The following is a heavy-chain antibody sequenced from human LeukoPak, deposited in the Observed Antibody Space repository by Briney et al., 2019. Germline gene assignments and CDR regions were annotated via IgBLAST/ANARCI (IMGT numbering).Heavy chain of an antibody. V-gene: IGHV3-53*01. J-gene: IGHJ4*02. CDR1: GFTVSSNY. D-gene: IGHD6-19*01. Sequence: GGSLRLSCAASGFTVSSNYMSWVRQAPGKGLEWVSVIYSGGSTYYADSVKGRFTISRDNSKNTLYLQMNSLRAEDTAVYYCASSSGWYSDLDYWGQGTLVTVSS. CDR2: IYSGGST. CDR3: ASSSGWYSDLDY.